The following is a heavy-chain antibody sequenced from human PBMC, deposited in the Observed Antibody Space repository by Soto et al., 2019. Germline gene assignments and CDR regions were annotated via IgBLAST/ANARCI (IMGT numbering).Heavy chain of an antibody. CDR1: GFTFSSYG. D-gene: IGHD2-2*01. V-gene: IGHV3-33*01. CDR2: IWYDGCNK. Sequence: PGGSLRLSCAASGFTFSSYGMHWVRQAPGKGLEWVAVIWYDGCNKYYADSVKGRFTISRDNSKNTLYLQMNSLRAEDTAVYYCARDGPSFFLPAAYYYGMDFWGQGTKVTVSS. J-gene: IGHJ6*02. CDR3: ARDGPSFFLPAAYYYGMDF.